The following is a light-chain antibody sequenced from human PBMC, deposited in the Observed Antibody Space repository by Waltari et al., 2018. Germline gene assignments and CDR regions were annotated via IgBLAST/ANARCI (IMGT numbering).Light chain of an antibody. CDR3: ISYAGSNILI. CDR2: EVT. Sequence: QSALTQPPSASGSPGQSVTISCTGTSRDIGNYNYVSWYQQHPGKAPKLMIYEVTKRPSMVPARFSGSKSGNTASLTVSGLQAEDEADYYCISYAGSNILIFGGGTKLTVL. J-gene: IGLJ2*01. CDR1: SRDIGNYNY. V-gene: IGLV2-8*01.